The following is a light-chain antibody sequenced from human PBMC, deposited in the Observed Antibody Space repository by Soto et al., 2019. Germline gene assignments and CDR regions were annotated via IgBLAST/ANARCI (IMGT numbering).Light chain of an antibody. J-gene: IGKJ1*01. V-gene: IGKV1-5*01. Sequence: DIQMTQSPSTLSASVGDRVTITCRASQSISRWLAWYQQKPGKAPKLLIYAASSLQNGVPSRFSGSESGTDFNLTINSLQTDDFETYYCQQYNTYWTFSKGTKVDIK. CDR2: AAS. CDR1: QSISRW. CDR3: QQYNTYWT.